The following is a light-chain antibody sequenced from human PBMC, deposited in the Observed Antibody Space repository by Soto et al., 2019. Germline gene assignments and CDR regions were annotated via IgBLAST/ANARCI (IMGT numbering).Light chain of an antibody. V-gene: IGKV3-15*01. CDR3: QKYNNWPPLT. Sequence: EMVLTQSPATLSLSPGERATLSCRASQSISRNLAWYQQKPGQAPRLLIYGASTRATGVPARFSGSGSGTDFTLTISRLEPEDFAVYYCQKYNNWPPLTFGGGTKVDIK. CDR1: QSISRN. CDR2: GAS. J-gene: IGKJ4*01.